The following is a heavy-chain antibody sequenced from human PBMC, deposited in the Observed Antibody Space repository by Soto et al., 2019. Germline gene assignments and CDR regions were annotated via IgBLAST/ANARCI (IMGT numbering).Heavy chain of an antibody. J-gene: IGHJ4*02. CDR1: GGSISSGGYY. D-gene: IGHD5-18*01. V-gene: IGHV4-31*03. Sequence: SETLSLTCTVSGGSISSGGYYWSWIRQHPGKGLEWIGYIYYSGSTYYNPSLKSRVTISVDTSRNQFSLKLSSVTAADTAVYYCARVDTAMAIFDYWGQGTLVTVSS. CDR3: ARVDTAMAIFDY. CDR2: IYYSGST.